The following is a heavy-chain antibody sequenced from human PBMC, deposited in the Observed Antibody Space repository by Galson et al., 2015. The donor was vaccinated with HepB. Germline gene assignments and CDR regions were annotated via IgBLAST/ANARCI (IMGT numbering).Heavy chain of an antibody. CDR1: GFTFSNAW. D-gene: IGHD4-17*01. V-gene: IGHV3-15*01. CDR3: TTDPGDYGRLGDAFDI. J-gene: IGHJ3*02. Sequence: SLRLSCAASGFTFSNAWMSWVRQAPGKGLEWVGRIKSKTDGGTTDYAAPVKGRFTISRDDSKNTLYLQMNSLKTEDTAVYYCTTDPGDYGRLGDAFDIWGQGTMVTVSS. CDR2: IKSKTDGGTT.